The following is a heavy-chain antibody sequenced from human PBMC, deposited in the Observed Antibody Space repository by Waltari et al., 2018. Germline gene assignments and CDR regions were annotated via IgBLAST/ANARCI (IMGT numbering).Heavy chain of an antibody. J-gene: IGHJ3*01. Sequence: QVQPQESGQGLARPLETLSLSCAGSGLRINSGYDLSWVRHPPGKGREWIASVFRNREKYYTPSLQSRVTISMDTSKNKISLQLTSVTAADTALYYCVRPMYDSSDQGLAFDLWGQGTMVTVSS. D-gene: IGHD3-22*01. V-gene: IGHV4-38-2*01. CDR2: VFRNREK. CDR1: GLRINSGYD. CDR3: VRPMYDSSDQGLAFDL.